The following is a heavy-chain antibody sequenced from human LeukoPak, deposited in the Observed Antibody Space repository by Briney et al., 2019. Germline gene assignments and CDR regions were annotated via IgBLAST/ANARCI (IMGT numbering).Heavy chain of an antibody. V-gene: IGHV3-7*01. J-gene: IGHJ4*02. CDR1: GFSFSDFW. CDR2: INQDGSEN. CDR3: TKGRSNHY. D-gene: IGHD3-10*01. Sequence: GSLRLSCAASGFSFSDFWMGWVRQAPGKGLEWVANINQDGSENYHVDSVKGRFTISRDNAKKALYLQMNSLRAEDTAVYYCTKGRSNHYWGQGTLVT.